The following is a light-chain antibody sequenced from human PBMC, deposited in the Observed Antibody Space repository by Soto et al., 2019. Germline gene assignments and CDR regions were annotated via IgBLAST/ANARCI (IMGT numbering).Light chain of an antibody. V-gene: IGKV1-5*03. CDR2: KAS. J-gene: IGKJ1*01. Sequence: DIQMTQSPSTLSASVGDTGTITCRASRTITISLAWYQQKPGKAPKLLIYKASSLESGVPSRFSGSGSGTEFTLTISSLQPDDFAAYYCQQYDSYSLRTFGQGTRVEI. CDR1: RTITIS. CDR3: QQYDSYSLRT.